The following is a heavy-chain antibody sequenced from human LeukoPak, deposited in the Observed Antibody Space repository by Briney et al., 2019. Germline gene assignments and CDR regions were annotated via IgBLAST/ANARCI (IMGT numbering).Heavy chain of an antibody. V-gene: IGHV3-30-3*01. J-gene: IGHJ5*02. Sequence: QPGRSLRLSCAASGFTFSSYAMHWVRQAPGKGLEWVAVISYDGSNKYYADSVKGRFTISRDNSKNTLYLQMNSLRAEDTAVYYCARELHSGSYFGWFDPWGQGTLVTVSS. CDR2: ISYDGSNK. CDR3: ARELHSGSYFGWFDP. D-gene: IGHD1-26*01. CDR1: GFTFSSYA.